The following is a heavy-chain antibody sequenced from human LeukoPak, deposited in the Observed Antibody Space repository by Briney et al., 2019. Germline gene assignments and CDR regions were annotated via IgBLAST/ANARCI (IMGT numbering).Heavy chain of an antibody. D-gene: IGHD3-10*01. V-gene: IGHV4-59*01. CDR2: IYYSGST. CDR1: GGSISSYY. CDR3: ARSSVLWFGELGRDYYFDY. Sequence: SETLSLTCTVSGGSISSYYWSWIRQPPGKGLEWIGYIYYSGSTNYNPSLKSRVTISVDTPKNQFSLKLSSVTAADTAVYYCARSSVLWFGELGRDYYFDYWGQGTLVTVSS. J-gene: IGHJ4*02.